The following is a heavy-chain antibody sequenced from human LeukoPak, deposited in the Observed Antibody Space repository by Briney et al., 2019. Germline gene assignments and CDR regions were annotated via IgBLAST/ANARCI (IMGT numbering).Heavy chain of an antibody. CDR1: GYTFTGYY. V-gene: IGHV1-2*06. CDR2: INPNSGGT. J-gene: IGHJ4*02. Sequence: ASVKVSCKASGYTFTGYYMHWVRQAPGQGLEWMGRINPNSGGTNYAQKFQGRVTMTRDTSISTAYTELSRLRSDDTAVYYCARVTTVTTKGDDWGQGTLVTVSS. D-gene: IGHD4-17*01. CDR3: ARVTTVTTKGDD.